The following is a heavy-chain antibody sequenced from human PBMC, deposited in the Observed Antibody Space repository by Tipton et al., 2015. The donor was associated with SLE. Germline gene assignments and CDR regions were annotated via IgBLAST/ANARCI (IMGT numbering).Heavy chain of an antibody. D-gene: IGHD3-10*02. Sequence: SGPEVKKSGASVKVSCKTSGFPFVNYALDWVRQAPGKGLEWVAFVSYDGSSQYYADSVKGRFTISRDTSKNTVYLQMNSLRPDDTAVYYCGNYVWWGQGTQVIVSS. J-gene: IGHJ4*02. CDR1: GFPFVNYA. V-gene: IGHV3-30*04. CDR3: GNYVW. CDR2: VSYDGSSQ.